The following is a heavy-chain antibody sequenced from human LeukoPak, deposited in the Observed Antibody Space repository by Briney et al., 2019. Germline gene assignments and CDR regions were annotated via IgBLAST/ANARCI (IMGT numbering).Heavy chain of an antibody. J-gene: IGHJ4*02. CDR2: ISGRGGST. V-gene: IGHV3-23*01. Sequence: GGSLRLSYAASGFTFSSSAMNWVRQAPGKGLEWVSVISGRGGSTYYADSVKGRFTIFRDNSKNTLYLQMNSLRAEDTAVYYCARDQYDFRAFDYWGQGTLVTVSS. CDR3: ARDQYDFRAFDY. CDR1: GFTFSSSA. D-gene: IGHD3-3*01.